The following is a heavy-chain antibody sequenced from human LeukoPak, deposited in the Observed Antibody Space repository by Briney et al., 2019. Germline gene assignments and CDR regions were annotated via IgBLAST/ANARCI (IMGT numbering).Heavy chain of an antibody. D-gene: IGHD5-18*01. CDR3: ARDSGQLWLDSFDY. Sequence: GASVKVSCKASGYTFTGYYMHWVRQAPGQGLEWMGWINPNSGGTNYAQKFQGRVTMTRDTSISTAYMELSRLRSDDTAVYYCARDSGQLWLDSFDYWGQGTLVTVSS. CDR2: INPNSGGT. CDR1: GYTFTGYY. V-gene: IGHV1-2*02. J-gene: IGHJ4*02.